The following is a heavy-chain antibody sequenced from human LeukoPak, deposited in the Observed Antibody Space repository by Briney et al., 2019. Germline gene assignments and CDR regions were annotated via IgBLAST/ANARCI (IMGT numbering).Heavy chain of an antibody. V-gene: IGHV4-30-4*08. CDR3: ARDSRDSSSWNIWFDP. D-gene: IGHD6-13*01. J-gene: IGHJ5*02. CDR1: GGSLSSGDYY. CDR2: SYYSGST. Sequence: SETLSLTCTVSGGSLSSGDYYWSWIRQPPGKGLEWIGYSYYSGSTYYNPSLKSRVTISVDTSKNQFSLKLSSVTAADTAVYYCARDSRDSSSWNIWFDPWGQGTLVTVSS.